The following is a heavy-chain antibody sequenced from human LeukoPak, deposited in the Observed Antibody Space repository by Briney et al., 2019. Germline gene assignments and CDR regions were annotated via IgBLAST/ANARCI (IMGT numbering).Heavy chain of an antibody. CDR2: IYYSGST. CDR1: GGSFSGYY. J-gene: IGHJ4*02. Sequence: SETLSLTCAVYGGSFSGYYWGWIRQPPGKGLEWIGSIYYSGSTYYNPSLKSRVTISVDTSKNQFSLKLSSVTAADTAVYYCARRLYYDFWSGYYPNYFDYWGQGTLVTVSS. V-gene: IGHV4-39*01. D-gene: IGHD3-3*01. CDR3: ARRLYYDFWSGYYPNYFDY.